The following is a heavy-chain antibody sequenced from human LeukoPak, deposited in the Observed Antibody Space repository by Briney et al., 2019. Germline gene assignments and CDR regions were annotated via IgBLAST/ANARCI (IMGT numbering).Heavy chain of an antibody. Sequence: GGSLRLSCAASGFTVSSNYMSWVRQAPGKGLEWVSVIYSGGSTYYADSVKGRFTISRDNSKNTLYLQMNSLRAEDTAVYYCARGSSSPAGPWFDPWGQGTLVTVSS. CDR2: IYSGGST. D-gene: IGHD6-13*01. CDR1: GFTVSSNY. V-gene: IGHV3-66*01. CDR3: ARGSSSPAGPWFDP. J-gene: IGHJ5*02.